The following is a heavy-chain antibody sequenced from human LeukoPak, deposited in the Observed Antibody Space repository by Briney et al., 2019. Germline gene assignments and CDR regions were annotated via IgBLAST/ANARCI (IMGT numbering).Heavy chain of an antibody. J-gene: IGHJ5*02. Sequence: SVKVSCKASGGTFSSYAISWVRQAPGQGLEWMGRIIPIPGIANYAQKFQGRVTITADKSTSTAYMELSSLRSEDTAVYYCARDSHRQYCSGDTCYPYDWFDPWGQGTLVTVSS. CDR3: ARDSHRQYCSGDTCYPYDWFDP. V-gene: IGHV1-69*04. CDR1: GGTFSSYA. CDR2: IIPIPGIA. D-gene: IGHD2-15*01.